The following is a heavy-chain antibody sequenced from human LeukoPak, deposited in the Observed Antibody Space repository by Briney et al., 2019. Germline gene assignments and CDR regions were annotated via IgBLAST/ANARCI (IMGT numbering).Heavy chain of an antibody. V-gene: IGHV5-51*01. CDR3: ARQALYGSGIGWFDP. D-gene: IGHD3-10*01. CDR2: IYPGDSDT. CDR1: GYSFTSYW. J-gene: IGHJ5*02. Sequence: GESLKISCKGSGYSFTSYWIGWVLQMPGKGLEWMGIIYPGDSDTRYSPSFQGQVTISADKSISTAYLQWSSLKASDTAMYYCARQALYGSGIGWFDPWGQGTLVTVSS.